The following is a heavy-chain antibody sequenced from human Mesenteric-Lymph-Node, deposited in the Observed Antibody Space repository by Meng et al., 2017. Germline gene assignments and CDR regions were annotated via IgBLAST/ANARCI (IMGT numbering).Heavy chain of an antibody. CDR1: GYTFTSYG. V-gene: IGHV1-18*01. J-gene: IGHJ4*02. CDR2: ISVHYGNT. D-gene: IGHD3-10*01. CDR3: ARGRFGENGY. Sequence: QVQLVQSGAEVKNPGAPVKVSCKAFGYTFTSYGISWVRQAPGQGLEWMGWISVHYGNTNYAQKFQGRVTMTTDTSTSTIYMELRSLRTDDTAVYYCARGRFGENGYWGQGTLVTVSS.